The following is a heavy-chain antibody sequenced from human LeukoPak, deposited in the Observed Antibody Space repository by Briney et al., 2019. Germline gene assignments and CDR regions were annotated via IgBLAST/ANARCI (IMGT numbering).Heavy chain of an antibody. J-gene: IGHJ4*02. Sequence: PSETLSLTCTVSGGSISSSTFYWGWIRQPPGKGLERIGSLYYSGSTYYNPSLKSRVTISVDTSKNQFSLKLSSVTAADTAVYYCARGTGGVLRYFDWLSNPYYFDYWGQGTLVTVSS. V-gene: IGHV4-39*07. CDR3: ARGTGGVLRYFDWLSNPYYFDY. CDR2: LYYSGST. CDR1: GGSISSSTFY. D-gene: IGHD3-9*01.